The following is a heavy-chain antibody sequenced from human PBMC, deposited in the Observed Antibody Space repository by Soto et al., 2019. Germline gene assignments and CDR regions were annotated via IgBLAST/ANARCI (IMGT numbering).Heavy chain of an antibody. CDR2: IGSKGEAYAT. CDR3: AKEGDIVVVRAFDI. Sequence: GGSLRLSCAASGFTFGASALQWVRQASGKGLEWLGRIGSKGEAYATAYAASVKGRFTISRDDSKNTAYLQMNSLESEDTAVYYCAKEGDIVVVRAFDIWGQGTMVTVSS. D-gene: IGHD2-2*01. CDR1: GFTFGASA. V-gene: IGHV3-73*01. J-gene: IGHJ3*02.